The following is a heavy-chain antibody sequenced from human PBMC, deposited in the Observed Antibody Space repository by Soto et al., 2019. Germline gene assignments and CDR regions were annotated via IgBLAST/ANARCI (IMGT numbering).Heavy chain of an antibody. Sequence: QVQLVQSGAEVKKPGSSVKVSCKASGGTFSSYAISWVRQAPGQGLEWMGGIIPIFGTANYAQKFQGRVTITADESTSTAYMELSSPRSEDTTVYYCARDGVLSYYSAYYYYGMDVWGQGTTVTVSS. J-gene: IGHJ6*02. CDR3: ARDGVLSYYSAYYYYGMDV. D-gene: IGHD3-10*01. CDR2: IIPIFGTA. V-gene: IGHV1-69*01. CDR1: GGTFSSYA.